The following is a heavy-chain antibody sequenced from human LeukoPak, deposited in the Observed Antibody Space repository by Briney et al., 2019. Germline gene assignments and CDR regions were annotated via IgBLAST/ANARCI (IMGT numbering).Heavy chain of an antibody. CDR3: ARQHIYVDTAMFD. D-gene: IGHD5-18*01. CDR1: GFTFSSYS. J-gene: IGHJ4*02. Sequence: PGGSLRLSCAASGFTFSSYSMNWVRQAPGKGLEWVSYISSSSSTIYYADSVKGRFTISRDNAKNSLYLQMNSLRAEDTAVYYCARQHIYVDTAMFDWGQGTLVTVSS. V-gene: IGHV3-48*04. CDR2: ISSSSSTI.